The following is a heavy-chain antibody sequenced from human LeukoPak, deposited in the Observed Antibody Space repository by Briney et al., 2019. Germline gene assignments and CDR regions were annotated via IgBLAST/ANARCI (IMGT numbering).Heavy chain of an antibody. CDR1: GFTFSSYP. J-gene: IGHJ4*02. CDR2: INTATTRI. Sequence: GGSLRLSCEASGFTFSSYPMMWVRQAPGKGLEWVAYINTATTRIYYADSVKGRFSISKDNAKKSLYLRMNSLRAEDTAVYYCARDGGDYSHALDYWGQGTLVTVSS. V-gene: IGHV3-48*01. CDR3: ARDGGDYSHALDY. D-gene: IGHD4-17*01.